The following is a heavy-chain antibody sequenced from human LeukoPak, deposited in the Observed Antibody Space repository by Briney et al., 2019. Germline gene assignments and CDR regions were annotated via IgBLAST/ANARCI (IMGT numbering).Heavy chain of an antibody. CDR2: ISAYNGNT. J-gene: IGHJ3*02. CDR3: AVGYQFDYGDYEADAFDI. Sequence: ASAKVSCKASGYTFTSYGISWVRQAPGQGLEWMGWISAYNGNTNYAQKLQGRVTMTTDTSTSTAYMELRSLRSDDTAVYYCAVGYQFDYGDYEADAFDIWGQGTMVTVSS. D-gene: IGHD4-17*01. V-gene: IGHV1-18*04. CDR1: GYTFTSYG.